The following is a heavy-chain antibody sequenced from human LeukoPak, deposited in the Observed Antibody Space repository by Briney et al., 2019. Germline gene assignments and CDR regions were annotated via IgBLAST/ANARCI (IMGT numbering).Heavy chain of an antibody. V-gene: IGHV4-39*07. Sequence: SETLSLTCTVSGGSISSSSYYWGWIRQPPGKGREWIGRIYYSGSTYYNPSLKSRVTISVDTSKNQFSLKLSSVTAADTAVYYCARERIAALGAGLDYWGQGTLVTVSS. CDR1: GGSISSSSYY. D-gene: IGHD6-6*01. CDR2: IYYSGST. J-gene: IGHJ4*02. CDR3: ARERIAALGAGLDY.